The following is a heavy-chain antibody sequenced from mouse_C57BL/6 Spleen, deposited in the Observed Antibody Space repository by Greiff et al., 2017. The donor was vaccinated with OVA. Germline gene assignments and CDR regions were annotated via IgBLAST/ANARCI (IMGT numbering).Heavy chain of an antibody. CDR3: TRYYYVSSYWYFDV. D-gene: IGHD1-1*01. CDR2: IDPETGGT. CDR1: GYTFTDYE. Sequence: VQLQESGAELVRPGASVTLSCKASGYTFTDYEMHWVKQTPVHGLEWIGAIDPETGGTAYNQKFKGKAILTADKSSSTAYMELRSLTSSYSAVSYCTRYYYVSSYWYFDVWGTGPTVTVSS. J-gene: IGHJ1*03. V-gene: IGHV1-15*01.